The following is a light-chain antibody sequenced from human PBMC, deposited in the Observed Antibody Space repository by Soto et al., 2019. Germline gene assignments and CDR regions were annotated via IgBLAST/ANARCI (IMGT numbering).Light chain of an antibody. V-gene: IGKV1-39*01. J-gene: IGKJ2*01. Sequence: DIQMTQSPSSLSASVGDRVTITCRASQSISSYLNWYQQKPGKAPKLLIYDASSLQSGVPSRFSGSGSGTDFTLTISSLQPEDFATYYCQRSYSTLYTFGQGTKLEIK. CDR1: QSISSY. CDR3: QRSYSTLYT. CDR2: DAS.